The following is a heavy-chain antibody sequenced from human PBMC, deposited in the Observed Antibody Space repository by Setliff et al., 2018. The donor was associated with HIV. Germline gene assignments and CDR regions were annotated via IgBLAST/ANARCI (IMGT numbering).Heavy chain of an antibody. CDR3: VRHVGKFSSDARYYGVGWFDR. V-gene: IGHV4-38-2*02. CDR2: IYRRGNS. J-gene: IGHJ5*02. CDR1: GYSIRSTYY. Sequence: SETLSLTCNVSGYSIRSTYYWGWIRQTPGKGLEWLGSIYRRGNSYYRPSLKSRVSISVDTSKNQFSLTLRSMSAADTAVYYCVRHVGKFSSDARYYGVGWFDRWGQGTLVTVSS. D-gene: IGHD3-16*01.